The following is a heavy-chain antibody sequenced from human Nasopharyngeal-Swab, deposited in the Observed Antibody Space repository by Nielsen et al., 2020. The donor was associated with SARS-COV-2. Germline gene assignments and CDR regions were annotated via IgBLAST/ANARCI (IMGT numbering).Heavy chain of an antibody. CDR2: ISSNGGST. CDR3: VKSIAAHRGRYYYYGMDV. D-gene: IGHD6-6*01. CDR1: GFTFSSYA. J-gene: IGHJ6*02. V-gene: IGHV3-64D*06. Sequence: GESLKISCSASGFTFSSYAMHWVRQAPGKGLEYVSAISSNGGSTYYADSVKGRFTISRDNSKNTLYLQMSSLRAEDTAVYYCVKSIAAHRGRYYYYGMDVWGQGTTVTVSS.